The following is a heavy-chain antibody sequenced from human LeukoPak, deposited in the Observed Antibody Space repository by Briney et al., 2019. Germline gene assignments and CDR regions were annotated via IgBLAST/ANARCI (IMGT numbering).Heavy chain of an antibody. CDR3: ARDGVLDTRPETAFDI. D-gene: IGHD1-14*01. CDR1: GGSISSSSYY. Sequence: SETLSLTCTVSGGSISSSSYYWSWIRQPPGKGLEWIGYIYYSGSTNYNPSLKSRVTISVDTSKNQFSLKLSSVTAADTAVYYCARDGVLDTRPETAFDIWGQGTMVTVSS. J-gene: IGHJ3*02. CDR2: IYYSGST. V-gene: IGHV4-61*01.